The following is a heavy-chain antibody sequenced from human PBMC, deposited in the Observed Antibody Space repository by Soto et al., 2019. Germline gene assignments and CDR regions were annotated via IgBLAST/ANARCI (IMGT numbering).Heavy chain of an antibody. CDR3: AKDVLWSLYYYMDV. V-gene: IGHV3-30*18. D-gene: IGHD5-18*01. CDR1: GFTFSSYG. J-gene: IGHJ6*03. Sequence: QVQLVESGGGVVQPGRSLRLSCAASGFTFSSYGMHWVRQAPGKGLEWVAVISYDGSNKYYADSVKGRFTISRDNSKNTLYLKMNSLRAEDTAVYYCAKDVLWSLYYYMDVWGKGTTVTVSS. CDR2: ISYDGSNK.